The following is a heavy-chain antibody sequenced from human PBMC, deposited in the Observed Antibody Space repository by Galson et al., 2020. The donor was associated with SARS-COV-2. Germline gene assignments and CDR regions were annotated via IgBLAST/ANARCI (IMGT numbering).Heavy chain of an antibody. CDR1: GDSVSSHSAA. D-gene: IGHD6-13*01. Sequence: SQTLSLTCVIPGDSVSSHSAAWNWTRQSPSSGLEWLGRTYYRSPWSTDYALSVKSRITINPDTSKNQFSLQLNSVTPEDTAMYYCAGRVAGAGSRPMWGQGTMVVV. CDR2: TYYRSPWST. CDR3: AGRVAGAGSRPM. J-gene: IGHJ3*01. V-gene: IGHV6-1*01.